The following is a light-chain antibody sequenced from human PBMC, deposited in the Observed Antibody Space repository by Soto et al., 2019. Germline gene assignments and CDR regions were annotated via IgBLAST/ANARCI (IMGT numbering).Light chain of an antibody. J-gene: IGKJ3*01. CDR2: NAS. CDR1: HDITSY. Sequence: DIQMTQSPSSLSASVGDRVTITCQASHDITSYLNWYQHKPGKAPKLLIYNASILEAGDPSRFSGSGARTDFTFTIISLQPEDVATYYCQKCDYLPIFGPGTTVDFK. V-gene: IGKV1-33*01. CDR3: QKCDYLPI.